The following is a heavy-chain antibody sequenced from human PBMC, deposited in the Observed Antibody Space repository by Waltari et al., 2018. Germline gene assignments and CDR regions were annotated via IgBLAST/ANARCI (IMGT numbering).Heavy chain of an antibody. CDR3: AKDLGSSPGDY. CDR2: IRYDGSNK. V-gene: IGHV3-30*02. CDR1: GFTFSSYG. J-gene: IGHJ4*02. D-gene: IGHD6-6*01. Sequence: QVQLVESGGGVVQPGGSLRLSCAASGFTFSSYGMHWVRQAPGKGLEWVAFIRYDGSNKYYADSVKGRFTISRDNSKNTLYLQMNSLRAEDTAVYYCAKDLGSSPGDYWVQGTLVTVSS.